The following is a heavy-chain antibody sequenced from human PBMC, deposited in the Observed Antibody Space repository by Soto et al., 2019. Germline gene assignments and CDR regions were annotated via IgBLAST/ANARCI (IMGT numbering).Heavy chain of an antibody. D-gene: IGHD6-19*01. CDR1: GFTFSSYA. CDR2: ISYDGSNK. V-gene: IGHV3-30-3*01. Sequence: SLRLSCAASGFTFSSYAMHWVRQAPGKGLDWVAVISYDGSNKYYADSVKGRFTISRDNSKNTLYLQMNSLRAEDTAVYYCARGKSGSSGWYYYYGMDVWGQGTTVTVS. J-gene: IGHJ6*02. CDR3: ARGKSGSSGWYYYYGMDV.